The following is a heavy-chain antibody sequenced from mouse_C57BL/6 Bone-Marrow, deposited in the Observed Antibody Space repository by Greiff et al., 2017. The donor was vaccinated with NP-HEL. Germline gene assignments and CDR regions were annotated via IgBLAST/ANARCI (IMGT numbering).Heavy chain of an antibody. V-gene: IGHV1-81*01. Sequence: QVQLKQSGAELARPGASVKLSCKASGYTFTSYGISWVKQRTGQGLEWIREIYPRSGNTYYNEKFKGKATLTADKSSSTAYMELRSLTSEDSAVYFCARTYDYDDDWFAYWGQGTLVTVSA. CDR1: GYTFTSYG. CDR3: ARTYDYDDDWFAY. CDR2: IYPRSGNT. J-gene: IGHJ3*01. D-gene: IGHD2-4*01.